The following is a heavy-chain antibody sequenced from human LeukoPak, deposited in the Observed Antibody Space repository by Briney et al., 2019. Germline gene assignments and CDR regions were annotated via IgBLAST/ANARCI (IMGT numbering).Heavy chain of an antibody. D-gene: IGHD3-10*01. CDR1: GFTFSSNA. V-gene: IGHV3-30-3*02. CDR2: ISYDGGNT. J-gene: IGHJ4*02. CDR3: AKLSYHYGSGSYYRTPIDY. Sequence: GRSLRLSCAASGFTFSSNAIHWVRQAPGKGLEWVAEISYDGGNTYYADSVKGRFTISRDNSKNTLYLQMNRLRAEDTALYYCAKLSYHYGSGSYYRTPIDYWGQGTLVTVSS.